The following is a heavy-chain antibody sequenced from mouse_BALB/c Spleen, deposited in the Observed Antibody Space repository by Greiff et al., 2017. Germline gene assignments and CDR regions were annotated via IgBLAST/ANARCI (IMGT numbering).Heavy chain of an antibody. CDR2: IDPANGNT. CDR3: ASLTTTFAY. D-gene: IGHD2-12*01. J-gene: IGHJ3*01. CDR1: GFNINDTY. Sequence: EVQLQQSGAELVKPGASVKLSCTASGFNINDTYMHWVKQRPEQGLEWIGRIDPANGNTKYDPKFQGKATITADTSSNTAYLQLSSLTSEDTAVYYCASLTTTFAYWGQGTLVTVSA. V-gene: IGHV14-3*02.